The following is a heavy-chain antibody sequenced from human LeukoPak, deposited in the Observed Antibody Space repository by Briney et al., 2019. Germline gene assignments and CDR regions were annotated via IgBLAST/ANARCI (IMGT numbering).Heavy chain of an antibody. CDR2: ISSSGSTI. D-gene: IGHD6-13*01. Sequence: GGSLRLSCAASGFTFSSYEMNWVRQAPGKGLEWVSYISSSGSTIYYADSVKGRFTISRDNAKSSLYLQMNSLRAEDTAVYYCARDRKQQLVLFLSRQKRNSLAFDIRGQGTMVTVSS. CDR3: ARDRKQQLVLFLSRQKRNSLAFDI. J-gene: IGHJ3*02. CDR1: GFTFSSYE. V-gene: IGHV3-48*03.